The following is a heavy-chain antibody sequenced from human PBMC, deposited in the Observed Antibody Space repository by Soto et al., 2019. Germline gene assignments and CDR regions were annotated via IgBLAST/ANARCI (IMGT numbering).Heavy chain of an antibody. V-gene: IGHV3-30*18. CDR2: ISYDGSNK. D-gene: IGHD3-3*01. Sequence: GGSLRLSCAASGFTFSSYGMHWVRQAPGKGLEWVAVISYDGSNKYYADSVKGRFTISRDNSKNTLYLQMNSLRAEDTAVYYCAKDLVGLRFLEWCTPNYFYYGRDVGGQGTTVTVSS. CDR3: AKDLVGLRFLEWCTPNYFYYGRDV. CDR1: GFTFSSYG. J-gene: IGHJ6*02.